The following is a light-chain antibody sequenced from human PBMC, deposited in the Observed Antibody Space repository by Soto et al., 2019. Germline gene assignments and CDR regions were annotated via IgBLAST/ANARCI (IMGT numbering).Light chain of an antibody. Sequence: EIVMTHSPATLSVSPWEIATLSFSSSQSVSIDLALYQQTPGQAPRLLIYGASTRATGIPVRFSGSASGTEFTLTISSLQSEDFTVYYCQKYNKWPLKFGQGTKVDIK. V-gene: IGKV3-15*01. J-gene: IGKJ1*01. CDR3: QKYNKWPLK. CDR2: GAS. CDR1: QSVSID.